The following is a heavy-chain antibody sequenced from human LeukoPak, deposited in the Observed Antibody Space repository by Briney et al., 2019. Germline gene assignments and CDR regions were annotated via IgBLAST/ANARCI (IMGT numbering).Heavy chain of an antibody. Sequence: GGSLRLSCAASGFTFSSYAMSWVRQAPGTGLEWVSTISGSGGSTYYADSVKGRFTISRDKSKNTVYLQMNSLRAEDTAVYYCANWDPFDYWGQGTLVTVSS. CDR3: ANWDPFDY. CDR1: GFTFSSYA. CDR2: ISGSGGST. J-gene: IGHJ4*02. D-gene: IGHD1-26*01. V-gene: IGHV3-23*01.